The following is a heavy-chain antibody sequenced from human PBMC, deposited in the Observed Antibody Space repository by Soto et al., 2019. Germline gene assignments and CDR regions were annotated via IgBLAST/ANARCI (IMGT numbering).Heavy chain of an antibody. CDR3: ASLPLGAISIDD. D-gene: IGHD2-15*01. CDR1: GGTFSSYA. V-gene: IGHV1-69*06. J-gene: IGHJ4*02. Sequence: QVHLVQSGAEVKKPGSSVKVSCKASGGTFSSYAFNWVRQAPGQGLEWMGGIIPVFGTTNYAQKFQGRVTITAVKSTSTAYMEVSSLRSDDTGVYYCASLPLGAISIDDWGQGTLVSVSS. CDR2: IIPVFGTT.